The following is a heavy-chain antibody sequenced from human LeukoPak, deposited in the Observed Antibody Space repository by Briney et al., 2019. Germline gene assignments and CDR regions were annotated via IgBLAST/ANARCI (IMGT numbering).Heavy chain of an antibody. J-gene: IGHJ4*02. CDR3: ARGVRDYDILNY. Sequence: PSETLSLTCAVYGGSFSSYYWSWIRQPPGKGLEWIGEINHSGSTNYNPSLKSRVTLSVDTSKNQFSLKLSSVTAADTAVYYCARGVRDYDILNYWGQGTLVTVSS. CDR2: INHSGST. D-gene: IGHD3-9*01. CDR1: GGSFSSYY. V-gene: IGHV4-34*01.